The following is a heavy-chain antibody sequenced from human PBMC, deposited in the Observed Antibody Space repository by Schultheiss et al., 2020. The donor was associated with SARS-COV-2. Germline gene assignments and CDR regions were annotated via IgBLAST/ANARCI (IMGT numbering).Heavy chain of an antibody. CDR1: GFVFSGST. Sequence: GGSLRLSCAASGFVFSGSTMHWVRQAPGKGLEWVSFIDTGSMGISYADSVRGRFTTSRDDATNSLYLHMTSLTVEDTALYYCASDVGGLIDFDHWGQGTLVTVSS. CDR3: ASDVGGLIDFDH. D-gene: IGHD3-16*02. J-gene: IGHJ5*02. V-gene: IGHV3-48*04. CDR2: IDTGSMGI.